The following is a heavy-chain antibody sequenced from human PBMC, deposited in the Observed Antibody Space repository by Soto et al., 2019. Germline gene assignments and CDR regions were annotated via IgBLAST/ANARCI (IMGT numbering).Heavy chain of an antibody. CDR1: GFTFDLYA. CDR2: ISAGGVST. Sequence: GSLLLPCSASGFTFDLYAMNWVRQAPGKGLEWVSAISAGGVSTYYADSVKGRFSISRDNSKNTLYLQMNSLRAEDTALYYCEKEGTAERELRHFDYWGQGTLVTVYS. D-gene: IGHD1-7*01. V-gene: IGHV3-23*01. CDR3: EKEGTAERELRHFDY. J-gene: IGHJ4*02.